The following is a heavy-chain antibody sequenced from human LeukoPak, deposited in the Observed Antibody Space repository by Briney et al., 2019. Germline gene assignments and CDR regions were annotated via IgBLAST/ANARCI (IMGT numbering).Heavy chain of an antibody. D-gene: IGHD3-22*01. CDR1: GYTFTGYY. CDR3: ARATYYDKLGFDY. CDR2: INPNSGGT. Sequence: GASVKVSCKASGYTFTGYYMHWVRQAPGQGLEWMGWINPNSGGTNYAQKFQGRVTMTRDTSISTAYMELSRLRSDDTAVYYCARATYYDKLGFDYWGQGTLVTVSS. V-gene: IGHV1-2*02. J-gene: IGHJ4*02.